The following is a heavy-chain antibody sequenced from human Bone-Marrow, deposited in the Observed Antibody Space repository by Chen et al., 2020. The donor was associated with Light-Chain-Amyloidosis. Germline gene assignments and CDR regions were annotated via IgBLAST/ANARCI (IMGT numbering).Heavy chain of an antibody. CDR1: GDRLTALA. D-gene: IGHD3-22*01. V-gene: IGHV1-24*01. Sequence: QVQLVQSGAEVTSPGASVTVCRSVSGDRLTALAIHWVRQDTGKGTEWVGGFDPEDEEMMYGQKYQGRVRMIEDTSTETAYMELTSLTSEDTAIYYCATDVDVGDYYETGFNYWGQGTLVTVSS. J-gene: IGHJ4*02. CDR3: ATDVDVGDYYETGFNY. CDR2: FDPEDEEM.